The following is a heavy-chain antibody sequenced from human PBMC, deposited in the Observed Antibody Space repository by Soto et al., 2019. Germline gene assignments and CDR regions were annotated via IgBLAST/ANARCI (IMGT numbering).Heavy chain of an antibody. CDR3: ASIGEAVAGYYYYYGMDV. CDR1: GGSISSSSYY. J-gene: IGHJ6*02. CDR2: IYYSGST. D-gene: IGHD6-13*01. V-gene: IGHV4-39*01. Sequence: SETLSLTCTVSGGSISSSSYYWGWIRQPPGKGLEWIGSIYYSGSTYYNPSLKSRVTISVDTSKNQFSLKLSSVTAADTAVYYCASIGEAVAGYYYYYGMDVWGQGTTVTVSS.